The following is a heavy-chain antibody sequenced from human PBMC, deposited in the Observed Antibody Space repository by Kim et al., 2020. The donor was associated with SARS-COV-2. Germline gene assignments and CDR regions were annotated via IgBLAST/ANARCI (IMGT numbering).Heavy chain of an antibody. Sequence: GGSLRLSCTASGFTFGDYAMSWFRQAPGKGPEWVGFIRSKAYGGTTEYAASVKGRFTISRDDSKSIAYLQMNSLKTEDTAVYYCTLCSGYSSSDYYYGMDVWGQGTTVTVSS. CDR1: GFTFGDYA. CDR3: TLCSGYSSSDYYYGMDV. CDR2: IRSKAYGGTT. D-gene: IGHD5-18*01. V-gene: IGHV3-49*03. J-gene: IGHJ6*02.